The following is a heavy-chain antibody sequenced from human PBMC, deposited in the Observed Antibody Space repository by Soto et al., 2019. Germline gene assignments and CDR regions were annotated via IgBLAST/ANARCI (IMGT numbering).Heavy chain of an antibody. CDR1: GFTFSSYW. V-gene: IGHV3-74*01. D-gene: IGHD2-2*02. CDR2: INSDGSST. CDR3: AIDHHCSSTSCYSYYYGMDV. Sequence: GGSLRLSCAASGFTFSSYWMHWVRQAPGKGLVWVSRINSDGSSTSYADSVKGRFTISRDNAKNTLYLQMNSLRAEDTAVYYCAIDHHCSSTSCYSYYYGMDVWGQGTTVTVSS. J-gene: IGHJ6*02.